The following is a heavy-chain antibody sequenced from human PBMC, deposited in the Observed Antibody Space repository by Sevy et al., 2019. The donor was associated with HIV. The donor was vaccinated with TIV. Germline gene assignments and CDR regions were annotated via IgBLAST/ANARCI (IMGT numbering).Heavy chain of an antibody. CDR3: ARDNGYSGYDFSPNYYGMDV. V-gene: IGHV6-1*01. J-gene: IGHJ6*02. Sequence: SQTLSLTCAISGDSVSSNSAAWNWIRQSPSRGLEWLGRTYYRSKWYNDYGVSVKSRITINPDTSKNQFSLKLNSVTPEDTAVYYCARDNGYSGYDFSPNYYGMDVWGQGTTVTVSS. D-gene: IGHD5-12*01. CDR2: TYYRSKWYN. CDR1: GDSVSSNSAA.